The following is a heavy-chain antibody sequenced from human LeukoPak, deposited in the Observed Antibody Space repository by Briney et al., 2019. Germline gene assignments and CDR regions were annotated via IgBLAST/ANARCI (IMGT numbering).Heavy chain of an antibody. CDR1: GFSFSDYT. Sequence: GGSLRLSCVASGFSFSDYTMNWFRQVPGEGLEWLSSIESASNYLYYADSVKGRFTISRDNAKNSLFLQMDSLTAEDTAVYYCAREATSGWFYFDHWGQGTLVAV. J-gene: IGHJ4*02. CDR3: AREATSGWFYFDH. D-gene: IGHD6-19*01. V-gene: IGHV3-21*01. CDR2: IESASNYL.